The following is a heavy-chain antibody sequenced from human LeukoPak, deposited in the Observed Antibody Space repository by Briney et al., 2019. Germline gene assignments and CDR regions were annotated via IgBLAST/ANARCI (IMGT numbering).Heavy chain of an antibody. CDR2: IYHSGST. D-gene: IGHD2-21*02. CDR3: ASSRYGGDRIFDY. V-gene: IGHV4-4*02. J-gene: IGHJ4*02. CDR1: GGSISSSNW. Sequence: YPSETLSLTCAVSGGSISSSNWWSWVRQPPGKGLEWIGEIYHSGSTNYNPSLKSRVTISVDKSKNQFSLKLSSVTAADTAVYYCASSRYGGDRIFDYWGQGTLVTVSS.